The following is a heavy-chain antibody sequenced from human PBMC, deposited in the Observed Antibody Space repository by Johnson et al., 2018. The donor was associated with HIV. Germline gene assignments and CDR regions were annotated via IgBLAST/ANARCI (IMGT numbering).Heavy chain of an antibody. CDR2: ISYDGSNK. CDR3: ARVRRPDAFDI. CDR1: GFTFSSYG. V-gene: IGHV3-30*03. Sequence: QVLLVESGGGLVQPGGSLRLSCAASGFTFSSYGMHWVRQAPGKGLEWVAVISYDGSNKYYADSVKGRFTISRDNSKNTLYLQMNSLRAEDTAVYYCARVRRPDAFDIWGQGTMVTVSS. J-gene: IGHJ3*02.